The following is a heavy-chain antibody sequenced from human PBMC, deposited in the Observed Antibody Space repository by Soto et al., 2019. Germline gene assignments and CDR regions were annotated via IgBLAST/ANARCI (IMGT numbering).Heavy chain of an antibody. CDR2: IDPSDSYT. D-gene: IGHD3-10*01. J-gene: IGHJ5*02. Sequence: GAALKISCQGSGYSVTSYWSSWVRQMPGKGLEWMGRIDPSDSYTNYSPSFQGHVTISADKSISTAYLQWSSLKASDTAMYYCARLYYGSGSQYNWFDPWGQGTMVTVSS. CDR1: GYSVTSYW. V-gene: IGHV5-10-1*01. CDR3: ARLYYGSGSQYNWFDP.